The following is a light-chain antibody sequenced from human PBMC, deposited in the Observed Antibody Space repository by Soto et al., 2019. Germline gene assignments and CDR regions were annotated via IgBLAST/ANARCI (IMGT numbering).Light chain of an antibody. CDR3: SSYTASSARV. CDR2: EVF. V-gene: IGLV2-14*01. CDR1: NSDLGAYDY. Sequence: QSVLTQPASVSGSPGQSITISCTGTNSDLGAYDYVSWYQQHPGKAPRLLIYEVFNRPSGVSDRFSGSKSANTASLTISGLRADDEADYYCSSYTASSARVFGPGTKVT. J-gene: IGLJ1*01.